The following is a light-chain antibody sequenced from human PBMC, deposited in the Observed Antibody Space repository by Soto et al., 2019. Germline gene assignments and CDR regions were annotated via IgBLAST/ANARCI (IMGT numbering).Light chain of an antibody. Sequence: EIVVTQSPATLSASPGERVTLSCRASQFVSRRLAWYQQRLGQVPRLLIYDTSTRAPGNSARFSGSGSGTEVTLTISSLQSEDFAGYYCQEYIHWPPQMFGPGTTVDIK. J-gene: IGKJ1*01. CDR1: QFVSRR. V-gene: IGKV3-15*01. CDR2: DTS. CDR3: QEYIHWPPQM.